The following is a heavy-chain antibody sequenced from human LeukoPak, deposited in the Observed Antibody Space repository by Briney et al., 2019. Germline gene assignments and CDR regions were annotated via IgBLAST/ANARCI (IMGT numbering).Heavy chain of an antibody. CDR2: IKPDGTDK. CDR3: SGRSDSHSIY. J-gene: IGHJ4*02. D-gene: IGHD4-11*01. V-gene: IGHV3-7*01. Sequence: GGSLRLFCAGSGFTFRNFWMNWVRQTPGKGLEWLANIKPDGTDKVYIDSVKGRFTISRDNAKNSVYLQLNSLRVEDTGVYYCSGRSDSHSIYWGQGTLVTVSS. CDR1: GFTFRNFW.